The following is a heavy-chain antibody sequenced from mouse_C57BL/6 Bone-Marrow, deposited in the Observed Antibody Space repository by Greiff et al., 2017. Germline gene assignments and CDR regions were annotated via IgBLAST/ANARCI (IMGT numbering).Heavy chain of an antibody. Sequence: QVQLQQPGAELVKPGASVKLSCKASGYTFTSYWMHWVKQRPGQGLEWIGMIHPNSGSTNYNEKFKSKATLTVDKSSSTAYMQLSSLTSEDSAVYYCPRGYYGSSSYYYAMDYWGQGTSVTVSS. J-gene: IGHJ4*01. CDR2: IHPNSGST. CDR1: GYTFTSYW. CDR3: PRGYYGSSSYYYAMDY. D-gene: IGHD1-1*01. V-gene: IGHV1-64*01.